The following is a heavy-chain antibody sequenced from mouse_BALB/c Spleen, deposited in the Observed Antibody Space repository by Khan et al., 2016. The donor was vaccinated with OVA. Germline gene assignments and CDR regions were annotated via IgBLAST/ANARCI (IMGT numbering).Heavy chain of an antibody. CDR2: ISYSGST. J-gene: IGHJ2*01. CDR3: ARSIMAN. V-gene: IGHV3-2*02. Sequence: EVQLQESGPGLVKPSQSLSLTCTVTGYSITSDYAWNWIRQFPGNKLEWMGYISYSGSTSYTQSLKSRISITRDTSKNQFFLQLNSVTTEDTATYYCARSIMANWGQGTTLTVSS. CDR1: GYSITSDYA.